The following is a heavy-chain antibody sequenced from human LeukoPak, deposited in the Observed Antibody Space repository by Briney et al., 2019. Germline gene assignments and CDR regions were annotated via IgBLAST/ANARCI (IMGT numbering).Heavy chain of an antibody. D-gene: IGHD6-19*01. CDR3: ARDRESIAVPKAWFDP. V-gene: IGHV1-69*04. CDR1: GGTFSSYA. CDR2: IIPILGIA. J-gene: IGHJ5*02. Sequence: GASVKVSCKASGGTFSSYAIGWVRQAPGQGLEWMGRIIPILGIANYAQKFQGRVTITADKSTSTAYMELSSLRSEDTAVYYCARDRESIAVPKAWFDPWGQGTLVTVSS.